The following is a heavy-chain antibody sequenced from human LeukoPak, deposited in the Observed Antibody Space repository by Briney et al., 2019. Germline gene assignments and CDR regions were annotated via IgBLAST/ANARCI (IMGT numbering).Heavy chain of an antibody. CDR2: ISSSSSYI. D-gene: IGHD3-3*01. CDR3: ARGDFWSGYYTGAVWFDP. Sequence: GGSLRLSCAASGFTFSSYSMNLVRQAPGKGLEWVSSISSSSSYIYYADSVKGRFTISRDNAKNSLYLQMNSLRAEDTAVYYCARGDFWSGYYTGAVWFDPWGQGTLVTVSS. J-gene: IGHJ5*02. CDR1: GFTFSSYS. V-gene: IGHV3-21*01.